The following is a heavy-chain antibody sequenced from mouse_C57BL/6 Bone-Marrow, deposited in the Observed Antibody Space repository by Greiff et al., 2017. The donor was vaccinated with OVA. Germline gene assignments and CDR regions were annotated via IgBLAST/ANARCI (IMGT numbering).Heavy chain of an antibody. CDR2: ISYDGSN. CDR3: ARELSRFAY. V-gene: IGHV3-6*01. J-gene: IGHJ3*01. Sequence: EVQLQESGPGLVKPSQSLSLTCSVTGYSITSGYYWNWIRQFPGNKLEWMGYISYDGSNNYNPSLKNRISITRDTSKNQFFLKLNSVTTEDTATYYCARELSRFAYWGQGTLVTVSA. CDR1: GYSITSGYY.